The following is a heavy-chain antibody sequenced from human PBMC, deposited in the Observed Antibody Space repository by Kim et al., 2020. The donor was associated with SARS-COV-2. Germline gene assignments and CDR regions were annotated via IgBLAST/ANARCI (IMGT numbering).Heavy chain of an antibody. Sequence: GGSLRLSCTASGFTFGDYAMSWFRQAPGKGLEWVGFIRSKAYGGTTEYAASVKGRFTISRDDSKSIAYLQMNSLKTEDTAVYYCTRDVGSSWYEDGGGMDVWGQGTTVTVSS. CDR3: TRDVGSSWYEDGGGMDV. D-gene: IGHD6-13*01. V-gene: IGHV3-49*03. CDR2: IRSKAYGGTT. J-gene: IGHJ6*02. CDR1: GFTFGDYA.